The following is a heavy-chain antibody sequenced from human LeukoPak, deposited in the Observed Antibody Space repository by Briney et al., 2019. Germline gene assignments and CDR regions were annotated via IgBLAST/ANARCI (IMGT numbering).Heavy chain of an antibody. Sequence: GGSLRLSCAASGFTFSDYYMSWVRQAPGKGLEWGSYISSSSSYTNYADSGKGRFTISRDNAKNSLYLQMNSLRAEDTAVYYCARDQKAMVTGYPLAFYYYYGMDVWGKGTTVTVSS. D-gene: IGHD5-18*01. CDR2: ISSSSSYT. CDR3: ARDQKAMVTGYPLAFYYYYGMDV. J-gene: IGHJ6*04. CDR1: GFTFSDYY. V-gene: IGHV3-11*06.